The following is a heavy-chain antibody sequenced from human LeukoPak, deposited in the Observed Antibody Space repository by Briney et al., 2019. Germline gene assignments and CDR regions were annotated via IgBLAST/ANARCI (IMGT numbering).Heavy chain of an antibody. CDR3: ARGPGNYGSGSYYNRAFDI. V-gene: IGHV4-34*01. J-gene: IGHJ3*02. Sequence: SETLSLXCXXXXXXXSXYYWSWIRQPPGKGLEWIGEINHSGSTNYNPSLKSRVTISVDTSKNQFSLKLSSVTAADTAVYYCARGPGNYGSGSYYNRAFDIWGQGTMVTVSS. CDR2: INHSGST. D-gene: IGHD3-10*01. CDR1: XXXXSXYY.